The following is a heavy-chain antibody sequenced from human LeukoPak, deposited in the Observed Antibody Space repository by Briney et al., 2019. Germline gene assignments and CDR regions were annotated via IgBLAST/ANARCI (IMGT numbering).Heavy chain of an antibody. D-gene: IGHD3-10*01. V-gene: IGHV1-18*01. CDR3: ARDQGWFGGTYYFDY. J-gene: IGHJ4*02. CDR1: GYTFTSYG. Sequence: SVRVSCKASGYTFTSYGISWVRQAPGQGLEWMGWISAYNGNTNYAQKLQGRVTMTSDTSTSTAYMELRSLRSDDTAVYYCARDQGWFGGTYYFDYWGQGTLVTVSS. CDR2: ISAYNGNT.